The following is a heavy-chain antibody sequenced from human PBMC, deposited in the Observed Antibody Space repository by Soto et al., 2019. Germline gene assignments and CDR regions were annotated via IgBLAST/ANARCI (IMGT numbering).Heavy chain of an antibody. J-gene: IGHJ6*03. CDR1: GFTFSSYW. V-gene: IGHV3-7*01. D-gene: IGHD3-16*02. CDR3: ARDEGGGLYDYIWGSYRSGYYYMDV. CDR2: IKQDGSEK. Sequence: EVQLVESGGGLVQPGGSLRLSCAASGFTFSSYWMSWVRQAPGKGLEWVANIKQDGSEKYYVDSVKGRFTISRDNAKNSLYLQMNSLRAEDTAVYYCARDEGGGLYDYIWGSYRSGYYYMDVWGKGTTVTVSS.